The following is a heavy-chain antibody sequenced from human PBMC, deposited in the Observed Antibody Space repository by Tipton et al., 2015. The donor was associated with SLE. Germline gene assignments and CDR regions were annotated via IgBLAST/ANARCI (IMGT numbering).Heavy chain of an antibody. D-gene: IGHD3-22*01. Sequence: TLSLTCTVSGGSIRRNSHYWGWIRQPPGKELEWIGTIYYSGSTYYNPSLKSRVTISMDTSKSQFSLTLKSVTAADTAVYFCARGELIEGFDPWGQGTLVTVAA. CDR2: IYYSGST. CDR1: GGSIRRNSHY. CDR3: ARGELIEGFDP. J-gene: IGHJ5*02. V-gene: IGHV4-39*07.